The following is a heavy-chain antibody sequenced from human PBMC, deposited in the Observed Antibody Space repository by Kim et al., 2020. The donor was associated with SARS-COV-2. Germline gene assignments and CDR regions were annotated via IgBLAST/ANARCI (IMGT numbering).Heavy chain of an antibody. CDR3: ARTYSGSYLFYFDY. D-gene: IGHD1-26*01. Sequence: VKGRFTISRDNSKNTLYLQMNSLRAEYTAVYYCARTYSGSYLFYFDYWGQGTLVTVSS. J-gene: IGHJ4*02. V-gene: IGHV3-30*01.